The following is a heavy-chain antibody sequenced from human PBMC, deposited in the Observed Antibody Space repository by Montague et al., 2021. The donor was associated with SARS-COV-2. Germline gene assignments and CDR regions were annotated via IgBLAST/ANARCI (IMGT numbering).Heavy chain of an antibody. V-gene: IGHV3-30*04. J-gene: IGHJ3*02. D-gene: IGHD1-26*01. CDR1: GFTFSSYA. CDR2: ISYDGSNK. CDR3: ARSLSGSYWGAFDI. Sequence: SLRLSCAASGFTFSSYAMHWVRQAPGKGLEWVAVISYDGSNKYYVDSVKGRFTISRDNSKNTLYLQMNSLRAEDTAVYYCARSLSGSYWGAFDIRGQGTMVTVSS.